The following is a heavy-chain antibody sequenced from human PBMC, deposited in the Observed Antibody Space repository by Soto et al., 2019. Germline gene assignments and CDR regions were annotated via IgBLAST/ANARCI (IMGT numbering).Heavy chain of an antibody. CDR2: VSESGDST. CDR3: VCISWWY. V-gene: IGHV3-23*01. D-gene: IGHD2-15*01. Sequence: EVQLLESGGGLVQPGGSLRLSCAASGFDFNNYDMSWGRQAPGKGLEWVSSVSESGDSTYYADSVKGRFTISRDNSKNTLYLDMNSLRAEDTALYYCVCISWWYWGQGTLVFVSS. CDR1: GFDFNNYD. J-gene: IGHJ4*02.